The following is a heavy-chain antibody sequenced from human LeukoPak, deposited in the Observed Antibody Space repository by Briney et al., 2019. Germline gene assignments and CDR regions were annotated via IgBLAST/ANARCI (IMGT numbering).Heavy chain of an antibody. CDR3: ARGEQTHYFYYYYMDV. CDR1: GFTFSRYS. D-gene: IGHD1/OR15-1a*01. V-gene: IGHV3-48*02. CDR2: IGGSSSTI. Sequence: PGGSLRLSCAAPGFTFSRYSMNWVRQAPGKGLEWIGGSSSTIYYADSVKGRFTISRDNAKNSLYLQMNSLRDEDTAVYYCARGEQTHYFYYYYMDVWGKGTTVTVSS. J-gene: IGHJ6*03.